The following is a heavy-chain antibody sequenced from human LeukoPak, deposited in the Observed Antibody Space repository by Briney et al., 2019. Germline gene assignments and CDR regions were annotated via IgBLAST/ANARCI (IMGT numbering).Heavy chain of an antibody. CDR1: GLTFSSHV. D-gene: IGHD6-13*01. V-gene: IGHV3-23*01. CDR3: AKLTSIAAAGILDY. CDR2: ISDSGIRT. Sequence: GGSLRLSCAASGLTFSSHVLSWVRQAPGKGLEWVASISDSGIRTYYADSVKGRFTISRDNSKNTLYVQMNSLRAEDTAVYYCAKLTSIAAAGILDYWGQGTLVTVSS. J-gene: IGHJ4*02.